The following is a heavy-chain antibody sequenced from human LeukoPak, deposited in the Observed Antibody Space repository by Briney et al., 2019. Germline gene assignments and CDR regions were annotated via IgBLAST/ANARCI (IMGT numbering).Heavy chain of an antibody. Sequence: PGGSLRLTCAVSELPFSNHCMTWVRQAPGKGLERVANINQDGSEKYYVDSVKGRFSISRDNAKSSLYLQMNSLRVEDTAMYFCAREGYGDYDIWGQGTIVTVSS. CDR2: INQDGSEK. CDR1: ELPFSNHC. V-gene: IGHV3-7*01. CDR3: AREGYGDYDI. J-gene: IGHJ3*02. D-gene: IGHD4-17*01.